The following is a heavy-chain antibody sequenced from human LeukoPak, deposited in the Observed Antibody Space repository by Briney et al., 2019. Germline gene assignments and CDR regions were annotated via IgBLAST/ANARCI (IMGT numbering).Heavy chain of an antibody. CDR1: GYTFTSYD. J-gene: IGHJ4*02. Sequence: ASVKVSCKASGYTFTSYDINWVRQATGQGLEWMGWMNPNSGNTGYAQKFQGRVTMTRNTSISTAYMELSSLRSEDTAVYYCVRGGSSWYVFDSWGQGTLVTVSS. CDR2: MNPNSGNT. CDR3: VRGGSSWYVFDS. V-gene: IGHV1-8*01. D-gene: IGHD6-13*01.